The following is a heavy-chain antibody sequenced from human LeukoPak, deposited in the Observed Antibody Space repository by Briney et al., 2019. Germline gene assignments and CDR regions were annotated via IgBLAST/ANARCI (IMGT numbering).Heavy chain of an antibody. J-gene: IGHJ4*02. Sequence: SGPALVKPTQTLTLTCTFSGFSLTPSGMCVSWIRQPPGKALEWLALIDWDDDKYYSTSLKTRLTISKDTSKNQVVLTMTNMDPVDTATYYCARVPDNTAMALYDYWGQGTLVTVSS. V-gene: IGHV2-70*01. CDR1: GFSLTPSGMC. CDR3: ARVPDNTAMALYDY. D-gene: IGHD5-18*01. CDR2: IDWDDDK.